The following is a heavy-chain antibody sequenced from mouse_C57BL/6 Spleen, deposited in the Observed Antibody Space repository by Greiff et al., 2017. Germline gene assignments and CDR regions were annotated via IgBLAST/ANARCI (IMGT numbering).Heavy chain of an antibody. D-gene: IGHD2-5*01. CDR2: INPNYGTT. CDR3: ARSADYSNFAY. Sequence: VQLKESGPELVKPGASVKISCKASGYSFTDYNMNWVKQRNGKSLEWIGVINPNYGTTSYNQKFKGKATLTVDQYSSTAYMQLNSLTSEDSAVYYCARSADYSNFAYWGQGTLVTVSA. CDR1: GYSFTDYN. V-gene: IGHV1-39*01. J-gene: IGHJ3*01.